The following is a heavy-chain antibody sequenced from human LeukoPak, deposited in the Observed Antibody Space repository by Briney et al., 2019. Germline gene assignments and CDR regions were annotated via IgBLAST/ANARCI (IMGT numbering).Heavy chain of an antibody. V-gene: IGHV4-59*01. J-gene: IGHJ1*01. CDR3: ARGGAARLHFQN. CDR2: IYHSGST. D-gene: IGHD6-6*01. CDR1: GGSISTYY. Sequence: SQTLSLTCTVSGGSISTYYWNWIRQPPGKGLEWIGYIYHSGSTNYNPSLQSRVTISVDTSKNQFSLNLNSVTAADTAVYYCARGGAARLHFQNWGQGTLVTVSS.